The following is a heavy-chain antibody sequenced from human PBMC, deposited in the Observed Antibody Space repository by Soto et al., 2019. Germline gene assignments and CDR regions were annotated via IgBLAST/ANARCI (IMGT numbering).Heavy chain of an antibody. J-gene: IGHJ5*02. CDR1: GGSISSSSYY. D-gene: IGHD6-13*01. Sequence: SETLSLTCTVSGGSISSSSYYWGWIRQPPGKGLEWIGSIYYSGSTYYNPSLKSRVTISVDTSKNQFSLKLSSVTAADTAVYYCASWQGSSWSPSAKNWFDPWGQGTLVTVSS. V-gene: IGHV4-39*01. CDR2: IYYSGST. CDR3: ASWQGSSWSPSAKNWFDP.